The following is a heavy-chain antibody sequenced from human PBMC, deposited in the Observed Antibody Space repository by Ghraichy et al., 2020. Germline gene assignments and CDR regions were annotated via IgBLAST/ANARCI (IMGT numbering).Heavy chain of an antibody. CDR3: AKAWGFCSGGTCPSYKWFDP. D-gene: IGHD2-15*01. V-gene: IGHV3-23*01. J-gene: IGHJ5*02. CDR2: ISGGGGNT. Sequence: GESLNISCAASGFTFSSYEMTWVRQAPGKGLEWVSTISGGGGNTYYGDSVKGRFTVSRDHSHKTMSLQMNSLRAEDTALYYCAKAWGFCSGGTCPSYKWFDPWGPGTLVPVSS. CDR1: GFTFSSYE.